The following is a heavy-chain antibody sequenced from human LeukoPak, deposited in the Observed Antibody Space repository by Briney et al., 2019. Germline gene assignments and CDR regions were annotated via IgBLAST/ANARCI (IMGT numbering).Heavy chain of an antibody. CDR3: ARVLGNIVVVPAASLWFDP. CDR1: GYTFTSYG. Sequence: ASVKASCKASGYTFTSYGISWVRQAPGQGLEWMGWISAYNGNTNYAQKLQGRVTMTTDTSTSTAYMELRSLRSDDTAVYYCARVLGNIVVVPAASLWFDPWGQGTLVTVSS. CDR2: ISAYNGNT. J-gene: IGHJ5*02. D-gene: IGHD2-2*01. V-gene: IGHV1-18*01.